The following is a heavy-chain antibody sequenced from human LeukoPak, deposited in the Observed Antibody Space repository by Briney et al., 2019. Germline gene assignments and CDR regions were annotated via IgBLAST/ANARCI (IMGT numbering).Heavy chain of an antibody. CDR2: IYYSGST. CDR3: ARQWAYCGGDCYYDAFDI. J-gene: IGHJ3*02. D-gene: IGHD2-21*02. CDR1: GGSISSYY. Sequence: PSETLSLTCTVSGGSISSYYWSWIRQPPGKGLEWIGYIYYSGSTNYNPSLKSRVTISVDTSKNQFSLKLSSVTAADTAVYYCARQWAYCGGDCYYDAFDIWGQGTMVTVSS. V-gene: IGHV4-59*08.